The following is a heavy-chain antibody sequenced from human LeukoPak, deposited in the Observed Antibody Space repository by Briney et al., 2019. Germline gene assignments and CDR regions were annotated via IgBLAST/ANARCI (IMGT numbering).Heavy chain of an antibody. Sequence: GGSLRLSCAASGFTFSTHWMYWVRQAPGKDLVWVSRISGDGSMTSYADSVKGRFTISRDNAEDTLFLQMTSLRVEDTALYFCASLLTPYHGSGGGGMDVWGQGTTVTVSS. CDR2: ISGDGSMT. CDR1: GFTFSTHW. CDR3: ASLLTPYHGSGGGGMDV. V-gene: IGHV3-74*01. J-gene: IGHJ6*02. D-gene: IGHD3-10*01.